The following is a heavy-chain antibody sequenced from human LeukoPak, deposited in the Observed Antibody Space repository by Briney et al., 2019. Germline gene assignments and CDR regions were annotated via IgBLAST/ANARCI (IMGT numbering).Heavy chain of an antibody. V-gene: IGHV4-34*01. Sequence: SETLSLTCAVYGGSFSGYYWSWIRQPPGKGLEWIGEINHGGSTNYNPSLKSRVTISVDTSKNQFSLKLSSVTAADTAVYYCARDMGYCSGGSCYSGGNDYWGQGTLVTVSS. CDR3: ARDMGYCSGGSCYSGGNDY. CDR1: GGSFSGYY. J-gene: IGHJ4*02. D-gene: IGHD2-15*01. CDR2: INHGGST.